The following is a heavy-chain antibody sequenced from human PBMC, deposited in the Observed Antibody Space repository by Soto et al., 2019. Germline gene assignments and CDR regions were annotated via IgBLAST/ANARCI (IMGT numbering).Heavy chain of an antibody. CDR1: GGTFSSYA. CDR3: ERDGVGATPAYYYGMDV. D-gene: IGHD1-26*01. J-gene: IGHJ6*02. Sequence: QVQLVQSGAEVKKPGSSVKVSCKASGGTFSSYAISWVRQAPGQGLEWMGGIIPIFGTANYAQKFQGRVTITADESTSTAYMELSSLRSEDTAVYYCERDGVGATPAYYYGMDVWGQGTTVTVSS. V-gene: IGHV1-69*01. CDR2: IIPIFGTA.